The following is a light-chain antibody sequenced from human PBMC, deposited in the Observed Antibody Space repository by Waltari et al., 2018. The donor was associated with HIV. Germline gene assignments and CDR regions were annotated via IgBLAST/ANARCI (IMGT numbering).Light chain of an antibody. CDR1: SSDVGGYDY. Sequence: QSALTQPASVSGSPGQSITISCTGTSSDVGGYDYVPWYQQHPGKAPKLIIYDVTNRPSGVSNRFSGSKSGNTASLTISGLQAEDEADYYCSSYTTSSTVVCGGGTKLTVL. V-gene: IGLV2-14*01. CDR3: SSYTTSSTVV. J-gene: IGLJ2*01. CDR2: DVT.